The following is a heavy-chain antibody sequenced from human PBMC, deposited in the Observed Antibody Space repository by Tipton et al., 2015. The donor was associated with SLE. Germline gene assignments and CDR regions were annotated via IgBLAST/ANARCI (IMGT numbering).Heavy chain of an antibody. D-gene: IGHD1-26*01. Sequence: TLSLTCTVSGVSITNYYWSWIRQSAGKGLEWIGRIYPTMSTNYNPSLKSQVTMSIDTSKNQFSLKLSSVAATDTAVYYCARGPGSQSGEAFDIWGQGTMVTVSS. V-gene: IGHV4-4*07. CDR3: ARGPGSQSGEAFDI. CDR2: IYPTMST. CDR1: GVSITNYY. J-gene: IGHJ3*02.